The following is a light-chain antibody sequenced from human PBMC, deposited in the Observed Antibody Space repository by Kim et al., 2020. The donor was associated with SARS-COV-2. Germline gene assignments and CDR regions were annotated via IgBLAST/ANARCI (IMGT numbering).Light chain of an antibody. CDR1: SSDVGGYNY. CDR2: DVT. Sequence: HSVTISCAGTSSDVGGYNYVSWYQQYPGKSPKVMIYDVTKRPSGVPDRFSGSKSGNTASLTISGLQAEDEADYYCCSYAGSNTFWVFGTGTKVTVL. V-gene: IGLV2-11*01. J-gene: IGLJ1*01. CDR3: CSYAGSNTFWV.